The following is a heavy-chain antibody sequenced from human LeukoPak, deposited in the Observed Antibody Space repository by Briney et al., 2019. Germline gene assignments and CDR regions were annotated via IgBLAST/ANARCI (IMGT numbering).Heavy chain of an antibody. Sequence: GGSLRLSXAASGFTFSSYWMHWVRQAPGKGLVWVSRINTDGSSTSYADSVKGRFTISRDNAKNTLYLQMDSLRAEDTAVYYCARDGYNYYMDVWGKGTTVTVS. V-gene: IGHV3-74*01. CDR3: ARDGYNYYMDV. CDR1: GFTFSSYW. CDR2: INTDGSST. J-gene: IGHJ6*03.